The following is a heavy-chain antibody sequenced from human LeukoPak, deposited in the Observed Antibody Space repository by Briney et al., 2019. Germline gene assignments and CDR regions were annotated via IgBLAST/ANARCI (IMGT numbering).Heavy chain of an antibody. D-gene: IGHD6-13*01. CDR2: ISGRGNNK. J-gene: IGHJ4*02. CDR3: ARAYSSSWYDY. V-gene: IGHV3-23*01. CDR1: GFTFSTYG. Sequence: GXSLRLSCAGSGFTFSTYGMRWVRQAPGKGLEWVSSISGRGNNKYYADSVKGRITISRENSKKTLHLQMNSLRAEDTAIYYCARAYSSSWYDYWGQGTLVTVSS.